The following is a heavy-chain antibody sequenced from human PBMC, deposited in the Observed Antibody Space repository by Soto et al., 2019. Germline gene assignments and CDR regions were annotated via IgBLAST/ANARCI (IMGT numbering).Heavy chain of an antibody. CDR3: ARDPSYGGDCPNFDY. V-gene: IGHV3-30-3*01. Sequence: QVQLVESGGGVVQPGRSLRLSCAASGFTFSSYAMHWVRQAPGKGLEWVAVISYDGSNKYYADSVKGRFTISRDNSKNTLYLQMHSLRAEDTAVYYCARDPSYGGDCPNFDYWGQGTLVTVSS. J-gene: IGHJ4*02. CDR1: GFTFSSYA. CDR2: ISYDGSNK. D-gene: IGHD2-21*02.